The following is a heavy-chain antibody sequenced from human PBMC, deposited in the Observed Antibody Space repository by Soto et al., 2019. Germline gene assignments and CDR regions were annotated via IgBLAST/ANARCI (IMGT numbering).Heavy chain of an antibody. CDR3: AKVEGTARNAFDG. D-gene: IGHD6-6*01. Sequence: EVQLLESGGGLVQPGGSLTLSCAASGFTFSIYVMTWVRQAPGKGLEWVSAVSGSAGSTYYADSVKGRFSISRDTSKSTLYLQMNSLRVEDTAMYFCAKVEGTARNAFDGWGYGKMVNVSS. CDR2: VSGSAGST. J-gene: IGHJ3*01. V-gene: IGHV3-23*01. CDR1: GFTFSIYV.